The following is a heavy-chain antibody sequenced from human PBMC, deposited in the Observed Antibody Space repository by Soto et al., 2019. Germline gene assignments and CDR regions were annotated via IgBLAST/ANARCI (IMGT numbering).Heavy chain of an antibody. CDR2: IIPIFGTA. J-gene: IGHJ6*02. Sequence: SVKVSCKASGGTFRSYSISWVLQAPGQGLEWMGGIIPIFGTANYAQKFQGRVTITADESTSTAYMELSSLRSEDTAVYYCARVAGYGASNYYYYCGMDVWGQGTTVTVSS. CDR3: ARVAGYGASNYYYYCGMDV. CDR1: GGTFRSYS. D-gene: IGHD5-18*01. V-gene: IGHV1-69*13.